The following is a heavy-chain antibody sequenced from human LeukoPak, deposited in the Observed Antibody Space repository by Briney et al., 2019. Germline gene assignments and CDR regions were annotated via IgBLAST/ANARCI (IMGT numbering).Heavy chain of an antibody. J-gene: IGHJ5*01. D-gene: IGHD6-19*01. CDR3: VSRTSSGWYDF. V-gene: IGHV3-64D*09. CDR1: GFTFTSYS. CDR2: INDNGGST. Sequence: GGSLRLSCSASGFTFTSYSMHWVRQAPGKGLEYVSAINDNGGSTYYGDSVKGRFTISRDNSKNTLYLQMSSLRGDDTAIYYCVSRTSSGWYDFWGQGTLVIVSP.